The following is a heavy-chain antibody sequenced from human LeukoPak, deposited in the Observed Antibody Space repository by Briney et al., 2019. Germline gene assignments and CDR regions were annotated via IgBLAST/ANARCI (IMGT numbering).Heavy chain of an antibody. CDR3: ARGTITMLRGLIIRFNWFDP. CDR1: GYTFTSYD. Sequence: GASVKVSCKASGYTFTSYDINWVRQAPGQGLEWMGWMTPNSGNIGSAQKFQGRVTMTRNTSISTAYMELTSLRSEDTAVYYCARGTITMLRGLIIRFNWFDPWGQGTLVTVSS. V-gene: IGHV1-8*01. CDR2: MTPNSGNI. D-gene: IGHD3-10*01. J-gene: IGHJ5*02.